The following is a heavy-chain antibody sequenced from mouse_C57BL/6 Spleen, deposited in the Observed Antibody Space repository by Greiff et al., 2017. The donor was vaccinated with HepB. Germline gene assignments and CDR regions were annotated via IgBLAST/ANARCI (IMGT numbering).Heavy chain of an antibody. CDR2: INYDGSST. Sequence: DVQLVESEGGLVQPGSSMKLSCTASGFTFSDYYMAWVRQVPEKGLEWVANINYDGSSTYYLDSLKSRFIISRDNAKNILYLQMSSLKSEDTATYYCARDSSYEGYFDYWGQGTTLTVSS. CDR3: ARDSSYEGYFDY. J-gene: IGHJ2*01. V-gene: IGHV5-16*01. CDR1: GFTFSDYY. D-gene: IGHD1-1*01.